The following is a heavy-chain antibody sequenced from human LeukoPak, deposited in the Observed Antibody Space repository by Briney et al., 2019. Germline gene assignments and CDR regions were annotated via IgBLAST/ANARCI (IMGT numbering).Heavy chain of an antibody. CDR1: GFTFSSYW. J-gene: IGHJ4*02. Sequence: GGSLRLSCAASGFTFSSYWMHWVRQAPGKGLVWVSRINSDGSSTSYADSVKGRFTISRDNARNTLYPQMNSLRAEDTAVYYCARDRRIAAAGLGVAHPFDYWGQGTLVTVSS. V-gene: IGHV3-74*01. CDR3: ARDRRIAAAGLGVAHPFDY. CDR2: INSDGSST. D-gene: IGHD6-13*01.